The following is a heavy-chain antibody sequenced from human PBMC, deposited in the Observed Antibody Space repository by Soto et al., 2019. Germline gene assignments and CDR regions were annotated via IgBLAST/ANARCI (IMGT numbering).Heavy chain of an antibody. CDR1: GYTFTSYY. CDR2: INPSGGST. CDR3: ARPTAPEDYYYYGMDV. J-gene: IGHJ6*02. V-gene: IGHV1-46*01. Sequence: GASVKVSCKSSGYTFTSYYMHWVRQAPGQGLEWMGIINPSGGSTSYAQKFQGRVTMTRDTSTSTVYMELSSLRSEDTAVYYCARPTAPEDYYYYGMDVWGQGTTVTVSS. D-gene: IGHD5-18*01.